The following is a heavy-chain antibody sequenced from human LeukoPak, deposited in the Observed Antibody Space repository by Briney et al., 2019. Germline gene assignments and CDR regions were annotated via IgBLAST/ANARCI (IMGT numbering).Heavy chain of an antibody. Sequence: GGSLRLSCAASGFTFSSSGMHWVRQAPGKGLEWVAFIRFDGSNKYYADSVKGRFTISRDNSKNTLYLQMNSLRAEDAAVYYSAKDYDFWSGYYSPTRGYFDYWGQGTLVTVSS. CDR3: AKDYDFWSGYYSPTRGYFDY. CDR2: IRFDGSNK. CDR1: GFTFSSSG. J-gene: IGHJ4*02. V-gene: IGHV3-30*02. D-gene: IGHD3-3*01.